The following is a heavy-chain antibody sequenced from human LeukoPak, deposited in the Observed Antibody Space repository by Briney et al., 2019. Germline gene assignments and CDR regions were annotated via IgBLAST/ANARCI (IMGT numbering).Heavy chain of an antibody. CDR1: GGSISSGSYY. D-gene: IGHD6-6*01. J-gene: IGHJ4*02. Sequence: SETLSLTCTVSGGSISSGSYYWSWIRQPAGKGLEWIGRIYTSGSTHYNPSLKSRVTISVDTSKNQFSLKLSSVTAADTAVYYCASIAARPGEYFDYWGQGTLVTVSS. CDR3: ASIAARPGEYFDY. V-gene: IGHV4-61*02. CDR2: IYTSGST.